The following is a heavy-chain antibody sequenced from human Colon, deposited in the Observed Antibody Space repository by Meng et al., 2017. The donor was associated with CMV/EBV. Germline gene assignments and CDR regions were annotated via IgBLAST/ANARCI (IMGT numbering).Heavy chain of an antibody. D-gene: IGHD2-8*01. V-gene: IGHV4-39*07. J-gene: IGHJ4*02. CDR3: ATSTRGQYCTNGVCFNY. Sequence: SETLSLTCTVSGGSITGSTNFWGWMRQPPGKGLEWIASIYYTGTTYYNPSLKSRVTISVDRSKNQFSLELTSVTAADKAVYYCATSTRGQYCTNGVCFNYWGQGRLVPSPQ. CDR2: IYYTGTT. CDR1: GGSITGSTNF.